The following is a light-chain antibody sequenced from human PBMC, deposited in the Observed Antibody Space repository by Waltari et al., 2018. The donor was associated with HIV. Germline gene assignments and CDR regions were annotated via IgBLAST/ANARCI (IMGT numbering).Light chain of an antibody. CDR2: DAS. J-gene: IGKJ4*01. Sequence: EIVLTQSPATLSLSPGERATLSCRASQSVFTYLAWYQQKPGQAPRLLIYDASNRATGIPARFSASGSGTDFTLTISSLEPEDLAVYFCQQRTKWPTFGGGTKVEIK. V-gene: IGKV3-11*01. CDR3: QQRTKWPT. CDR1: QSVFTY.